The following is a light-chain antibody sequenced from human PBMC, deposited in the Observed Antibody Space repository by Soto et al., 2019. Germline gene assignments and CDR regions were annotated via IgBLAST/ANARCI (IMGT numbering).Light chain of an antibody. Sequence: AIQLTQSPSSLSASVRDRVTITCRASQGISSALAWYQQKPGKAPKLLIYDASSLESGVPSRFSGSGSGTDFTLTISSLQPEDFATYYCQQFNSYPPITFGPGTKVDIK. J-gene: IGKJ3*01. CDR3: QQFNSYPPIT. CDR2: DAS. V-gene: IGKV1-13*02. CDR1: QGISSA.